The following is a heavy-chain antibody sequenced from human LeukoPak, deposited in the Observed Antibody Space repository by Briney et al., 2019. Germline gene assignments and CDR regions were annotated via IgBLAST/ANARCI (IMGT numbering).Heavy chain of an antibody. J-gene: IGHJ4*02. CDR1: GFTFSNYI. CDR2: IEKTGSYV. D-gene: IGHD4-17*01. CDR3: ARDHDYGDYFFDY. V-gene: IGHV3-21*01. Sequence: NPGGSLRLSCAASGFTFSNYIMDWVRQAPGKGLEWVSSIEKTGSYVYHVDSVRGRFTISRDNAKNSLYLQMNSLRAEDTAVYYCARDHDYGDYFFDYWGQGTLVTVSS.